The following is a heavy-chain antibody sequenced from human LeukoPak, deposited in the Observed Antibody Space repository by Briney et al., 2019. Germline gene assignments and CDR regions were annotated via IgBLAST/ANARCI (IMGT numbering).Heavy chain of an antibody. J-gene: IGHJ1*01. V-gene: IGHV3-33*01. Sequence: GGSLRLSCAPSGFSFSIDGMHGGRHAPGEGLEGVAVIWFDGSTKYYVDPVKGRFTISRDNSKNTLYMQMNSRRAEDRVLFYPATHRGYCSDTTCYDWSYQHWGQGTLVSVSS. CDR3: ATHRGYCSDTTCYDWSYQH. D-gene: IGHD2-2*01. CDR1: GFSFSIDG. CDR2: IWFDGSTK.